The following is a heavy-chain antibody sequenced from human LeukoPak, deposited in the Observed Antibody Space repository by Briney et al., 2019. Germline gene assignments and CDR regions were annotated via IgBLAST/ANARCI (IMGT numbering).Heavy chain of an antibody. Sequence: PGGSLRLSCAASGFTFSVYSMNWVRQPPGMGLEWVSYITSNSATIQYADSVKGRFTISRDNAKSSLSLQMNSLRDEDTAVYYCARSVGGHFDYWGQGMLVTVSS. CDR2: ITSNSATI. V-gene: IGHV3-48*02. CDR1: GFTFSVYS. D-gene: IGHD3-16*01. J-gene: IGHJ4*02. CDR3: ARSVGGHFDY.